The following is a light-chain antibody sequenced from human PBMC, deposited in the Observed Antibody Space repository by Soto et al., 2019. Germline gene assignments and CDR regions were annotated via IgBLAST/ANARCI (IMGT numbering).Light chain of an antibody. CDR1: QSIRSR. J-gene: IGKJ1*01. Sequence: DIQMTQSPSTLSASVGDRVTFTCRASQSIRSRLAWYQQKPGKAPSLLISGASTLESGVPSRFSGSGSGTEFTLSISSLQPDDFATYYCHQYNSYWTFGQGTKVDIK. V-gene: IGKV1-5*01. CDR2: GAS. CDR3: HQYNSYWT.